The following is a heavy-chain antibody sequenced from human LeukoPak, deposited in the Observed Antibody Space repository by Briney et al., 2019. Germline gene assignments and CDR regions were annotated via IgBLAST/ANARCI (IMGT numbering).Heavy chain of an antibody. V-gene: IGHV3-21*01. CDR2: ISSISSYI. Sequence: GGSLRLSCAVSGFTFSSFSMSWVRQAPGEGLEWVSSISSISSYIYYADSVKGRFTISRDNAKNSLYLQMNSLRAEDTAVYYCARFGIYYDILTGYGIEVFDIWGERTMVTVSS. CDR3: ARFGIYYDILTGYGIEVFDI. J-gene: IGHJ3*02. D-gene: IGHD3-9*01. CDR1: GFTFSSFS.